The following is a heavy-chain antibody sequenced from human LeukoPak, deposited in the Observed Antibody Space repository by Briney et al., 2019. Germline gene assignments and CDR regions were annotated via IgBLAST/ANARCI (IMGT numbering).Heavy chain of an antibody. CDR1: GFSFGTYA. CDR3: VRDRGRPYYDYIWGSYYLDQ. Sequence: PGRSLRLSCSVSGFSFGTYAMHWVRQASGKGLEWVAVVSFDGNKEYYADSVKGRFTISRDNSKNTLSLQMDSLRAEDTAVYYCVRDRGRPYYDYIWGSYYLDQWGQGTLVTVSS. V-gene: IGHV3-30-3*01. D-gene: IGHD3-16*01. J-gene: IGHJ4*02. CDR2: VSFDGNKE.